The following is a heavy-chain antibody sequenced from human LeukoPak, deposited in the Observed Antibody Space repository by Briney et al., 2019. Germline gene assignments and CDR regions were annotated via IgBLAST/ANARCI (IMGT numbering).Heavy chain of an antibody. CDR2: IDYSGST. CDR1: GGSISSYY. Sequence: PSETLSLTCAVHGGSISSYYWSWIRQPPGKGLEWIGYIDYSGSTNYNPSLKSRVTISVDTSKNQFYLKLSSVTAADTAVYYCARGSSSGWFQHYYYYYYMDVWGKGTTVTISS. CDR3: ARGSSSGWFQHYYYYYYMDV. D-gene: IGHD6-19*01. V-gene: IGHV4-59*01. J-gene: IGHJ6*03.